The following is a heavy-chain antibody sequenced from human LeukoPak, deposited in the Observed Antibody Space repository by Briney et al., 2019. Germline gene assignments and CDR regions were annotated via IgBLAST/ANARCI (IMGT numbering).Heavy chain of an antibody. D-gene: IGHD1-26*01. CDR1: GGSFSGYY. Sequence: SETLSLTCAVYGGSFSGYYWSWIRQPPGKGLEWIGEINHSGSTNYNPSLKSRVTISVDTSKNQFSLKLSSVTAADTAVYYCTRGALKSDQWDWGQGTLVTVSS. CDR2: INHSGST. J-gene: IGHJ4*02. V-gene: IGHV4-34*01. CDR3: TRGALKSDQWD.